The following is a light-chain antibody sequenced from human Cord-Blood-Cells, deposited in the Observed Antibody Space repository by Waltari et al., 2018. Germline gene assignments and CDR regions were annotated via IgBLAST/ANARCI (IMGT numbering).Light chain of an antibody. V-gene: IGLV3-21*04. Sequence: SYVLTPPPSVSVAPGKTARITCGGNNIGSKSVHWYQQKPGQAPGLVIYYDSDRPSGIPERFSGSNSGNTATLTISRVEAGDEADYYCQVWDSSSDHVVFGGGTKLTVL. J-gene: IGLJ2*01. CDR2: YDS. CDR1: NIGSKS. CDR3: QVWDSSSDHVV.